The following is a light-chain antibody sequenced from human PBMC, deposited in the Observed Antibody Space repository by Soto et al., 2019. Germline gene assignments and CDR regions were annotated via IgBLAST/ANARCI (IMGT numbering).Light chain of an antibody. V-gene: IGKV1-27*01. J-gene: IGKJ4*01. CDR1: QGIRNY. Sequence: DIQMTQSPSSLSASRGDRVTITCRASQGIRNYLAWYQQKPGKVPKLLIYAASTLQSGVPSRFSGSGSGTDFTLTISSLQPEDVATYYCQKYNNAAHTFGGGTKVEI. CDR2: AAS. CDR3: QKYNNAAHT.